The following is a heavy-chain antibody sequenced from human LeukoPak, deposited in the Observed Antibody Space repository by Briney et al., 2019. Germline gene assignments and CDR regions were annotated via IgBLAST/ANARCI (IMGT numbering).Heavy chain of an antibody. CDR3: ARAPSGFTYGPGDH. J-gene: IGHJ4*02. D-gene: IGHD5-18*01. V-gene: IGHV1-18*01. CDR1: GYSFTSYG. CDR2: ISTYDGNA. Sequence: ASVKVSCKASGYSFTSYGITWVRPAPGQGLEWMGWISTYDGNANYAQKLQGRVTMTTDTSTITAYMELRSLRSDDTAVYYCARAPSGFTYGPGDHWGQGTLVTVSS.